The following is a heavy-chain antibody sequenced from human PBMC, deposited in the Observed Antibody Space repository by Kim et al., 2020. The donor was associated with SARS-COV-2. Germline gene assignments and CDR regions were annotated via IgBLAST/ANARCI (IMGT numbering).Heavy chain of an antibody. D-gene: IGHD3-10*01. CDR3: AKGDRRPHYYGPLADY. V-gene: IGHV3-30*04. CDR2: ISSDGGTK. J-gene: IGHJ4*02. Sequence: GGSLRLSCAASGLSFSTYAMHWVRQAPGKGLEWVAVISSDGGTKRYADSVRGRFTISRDNSENTLYLEMNSLRPEDTAVYFCAKGDRRPHYYGPLADYWGQGTLVTVSS. CDR1: GLSFSTYA.